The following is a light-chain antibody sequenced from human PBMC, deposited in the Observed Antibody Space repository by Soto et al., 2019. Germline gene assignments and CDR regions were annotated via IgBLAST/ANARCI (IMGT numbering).Light chain of an antibody. Sequence: QMTKSHSIMSASVGVGVTIACRARQSVTLWLTWYQHKPGKAPKLLLYKESTLESGDPTRFSCNGSESEFTRTISSRQPYYIGTYYIQQYNSYPYTFEHGNNLAIK. CDR3: QQYNSYPYT. CDR2: KES. V-gene: IGKV1-5*03. J-gene: IGKJ2*01. CDR1: QSVTLW.